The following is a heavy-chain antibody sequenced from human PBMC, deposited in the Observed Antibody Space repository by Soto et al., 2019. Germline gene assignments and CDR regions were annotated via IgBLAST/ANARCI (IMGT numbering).Heavy chain of an antibody. CDR1: GFTFSKFD. J-gene: IGHJ4*02. V-gene: IGHV3-13*01. Sequence: GGSLRLSCEASGFTFSKFDMHWVRQPTGKGLEWVSTIGISGDTYYAVSVKGRFTISGDNAKNSLSLQMNSLRAGDTAVYFCARGQEVGAHFFDSWGQGTQVTVSS. CDR3: ARGQEVGAHFFDS. D-gene: IGHD2-15*01. CDR2: IGISGDT.